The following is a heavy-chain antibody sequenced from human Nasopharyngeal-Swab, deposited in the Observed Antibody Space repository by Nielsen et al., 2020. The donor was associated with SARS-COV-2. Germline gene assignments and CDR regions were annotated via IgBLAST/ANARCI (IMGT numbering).Heavy chain of an antibody. J-gene: IGHJ6*02. V-gene: IGHV2-26*01. CDR2: IFSNDEK. CDR3: ARIKRYSSSSGADYYYGMDV. Sequence: RQAPGKALEWLAHIFSNDEKSYSTSPKSRLNISKDTSKSQVVLTMTNMDPVDTATYYCARIKRYSSSSGADYYYGMDVWGQGTTVTVSS. D-gene: IGHD6-6*01.